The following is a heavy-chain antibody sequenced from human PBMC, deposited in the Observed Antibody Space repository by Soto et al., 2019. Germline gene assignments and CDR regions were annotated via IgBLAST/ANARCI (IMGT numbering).Heavy chain of an antibody. V-gene: IGHV3-74*01. CDR2: INSDGTRT. Sequence: EVQLVESGGGLVQPAGSLRLSCAASGFTFTNYWMHWVRQVPGKGLVWVSRINSDGTRTTYADSVRGRFTISRDNAKNTLYLQMNSLRAEDTAVYYCATVATGSWDWFDPWGQGTLVTVSS. CDR1: GFTFTNYW. J-gene: IGHJ5*02. D-gene: IGHD1-26*01. CDR3: ATVATGSWDWFDP.